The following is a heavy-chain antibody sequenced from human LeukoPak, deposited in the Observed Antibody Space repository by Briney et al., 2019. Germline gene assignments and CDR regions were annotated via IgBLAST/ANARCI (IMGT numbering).Heavy chain of an antibody. CDR1: GGSISSSSYY. Sequence: PSETLSLTCTVSGGSISSSSYYWGWIRQPPGKGLEWIGSIYYSGSTYYNPSLKSRVTISVDTSKNQFSLKLSSVTAADTAVYYCARVGAYYDYVWGSYSLCFDYWGQGTLVTVSS. V-gene: IGHV4-39*07. CDR3: ARVGAYYDYVWGSYSLCFDY. CDR2: IYYSGST. J-gene: IGHJ4*02. D-gene: IGHD3-16*01.